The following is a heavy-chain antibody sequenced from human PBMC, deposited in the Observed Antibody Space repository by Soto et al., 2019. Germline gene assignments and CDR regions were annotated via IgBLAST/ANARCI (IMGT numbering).Heavy chain of an antibody. J-gene: IGHJ4*02. D-gene: IGHD6-19*01. Sequence: GGSLRLSCAASGFNFRSYAMSWVRQAPGKGLEWVSGISGSGDSTYYADSVKGRFTISRDNSKNTLFLQMNSLGAEDTALYYCAKTVPGTKYWGQGTLVTVSS. CDR3: AKTVPGTKY. CDR2: ISGSGDST. V-gene: IGHV3-23*01. CDR1: GFNFRSYA.